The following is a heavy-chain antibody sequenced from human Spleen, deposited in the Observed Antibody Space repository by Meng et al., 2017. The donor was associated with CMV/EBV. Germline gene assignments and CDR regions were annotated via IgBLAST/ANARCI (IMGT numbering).Heavy chain of an antibody. V-gene: IGHV3-11*01. CDR3: ARLEVAARLVIAYFDF. D-gene: IGHD2-15*01. CDR2: ISSSGFTI. J-gene: IGHJ4*02. CDR1: GFTFSDYS. Sequence: GESLKISCAASGFTFSDYSMSWIRQAAGKGLEWVSYISSSGFTIFYGDSVKGRFTITRDNARNSLYLQMNSLRAEDTAVYYCARLEVAARLVIAYFDFWGQGTLVTVSS.